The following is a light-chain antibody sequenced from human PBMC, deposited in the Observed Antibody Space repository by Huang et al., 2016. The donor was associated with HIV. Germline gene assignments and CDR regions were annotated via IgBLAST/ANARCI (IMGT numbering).Light chain of an antibody. J-gene: IGKJ2*01. V-gene: IGKV1-5*03. Sequence: DIQMTQSPSTLSASVGDRVTITCRALQTISTWLAWYQQKPGRAPKLLIHKASTLESGVPSRFSGSGSGTEFTLTISRLQPDDYATYYCQQYNTYSYTFGQGTKLEIK. CDR3: QQYNTYSYT. CDR1: QTISTW. CDR2: KAS.